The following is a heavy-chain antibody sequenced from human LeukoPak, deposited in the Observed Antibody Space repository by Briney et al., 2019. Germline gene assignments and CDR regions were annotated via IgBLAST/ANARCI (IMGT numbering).Heavy chain of an antibody. Sequence: LETLSLTCTISGGSIGTDHWTWIRQPPGKGLDWIGYAYYNGNTNYNPSPNSRVTISVDTSNNQFSLRLTSVTTADTAVYYCARGHPPNLDVWGQGTTVTVSS. V-gene: IGHV4-59*01. CDR1: GGSIGTDH. J-gene: IGHJ6*02. CDR3: ARGHPPNLDV. CDR2: AYYNGNT.